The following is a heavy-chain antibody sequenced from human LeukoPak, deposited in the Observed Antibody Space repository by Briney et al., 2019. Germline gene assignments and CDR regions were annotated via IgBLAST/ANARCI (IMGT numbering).Heavy chain of an antibody. D-gene: IGHD5-18*01. CDR3: ARDQSGYSYGHP. J-gene: IGHJ5*02. V-gene: IGHV1-69*13. CDR1: GYTFTSYG. CDR2: IIPIFGTA. Sequence: SVKVSCKASGYTFTSYGISWVRQAPGQGLEWMGGIIPIFGTANYAQKFQGRVTITADESTSTAYMELSSLRSEDTAVYYCARDQSGYSYGHPWGQGTLVTVSS.